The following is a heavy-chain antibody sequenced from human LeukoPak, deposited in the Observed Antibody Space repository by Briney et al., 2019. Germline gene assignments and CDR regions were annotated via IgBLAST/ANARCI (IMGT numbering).Heavy chain of an antibody. CDR1: GGSISSSSYY. Sequence: SETLSLTCIVSGGSISSSSYYWAWIRQPPGKGLEWIADIYYAGSSFYNSSLKSRITTSVDTSKNQFSLKLTSVTAADTAVYYCARLRGAGSWYFDLWGRGTLVTVSS. D-gene: IGHD3-10*01. V-gene: IGHV4-39*07. CDR3: ARLRGAGSWYFDL. J-gene: IGHJ2*01. CDR2: IYYAGSS.